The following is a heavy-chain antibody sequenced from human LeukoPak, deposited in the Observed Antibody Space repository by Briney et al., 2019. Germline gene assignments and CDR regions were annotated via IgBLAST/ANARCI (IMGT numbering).Heavy chain of an antibody. Sequence: SGGSLRLSCAASGFTFSSYSMNWVRQAPGKGLEWVSSISSSSSYIYYADSVKGRFTISRDNAKNSLYLQMNSLRAEDTAVYYCARAVYDSSGFDIWGQGTMVTVSS. V-gene: IGHV3-21*01. J-gene: IGHJ3*02. CDR1: GFTFSSYS. CDR3: ARAVYDSSGFDI. D-gene: IGHD3-22*01. CDR2: ISSSSSYI.